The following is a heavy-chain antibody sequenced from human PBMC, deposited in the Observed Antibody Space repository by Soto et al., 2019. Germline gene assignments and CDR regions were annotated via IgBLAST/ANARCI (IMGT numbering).Heavy chain of an antibody. D-gene: IGHD2-15*01. J-gene: IGHJ4*02. CDR2: IYPGDSDG. Sequence: GGALQISCKGCGYTFTTYWIGWVRQMPGEGLEWLGVIYPGDSDGRYSASFQGQVTISADKSINTACRRWGSLKASDSAIYYCARSDGNSCRFSEYWGQGTLVTVSS. V-gene: IGHV5-51*01. CDR3: ARSDGNSCRFSEY. CDR1: GYTFTTYW.